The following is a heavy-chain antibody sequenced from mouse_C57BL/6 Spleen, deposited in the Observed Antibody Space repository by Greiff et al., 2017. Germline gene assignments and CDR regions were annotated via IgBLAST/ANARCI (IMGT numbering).Heavy chain of an antibody. V-gene: IGHV1-59*01. CDR1: GYTFTSYW. J-gene: IGHJ3*01. CDR3: ASPPALLLRPSWFAC. D-gene: IGHD1-1*01. Sequence: QVQLQQPGAELVRPGTSVKLSCKASGYTFTSYWMHWVKQRPGQGLEWIGVIDPSDSYTNYNQKFKGKATVTVDTSSSTAYMQLSRLTSEDSAVYYCASPPALLLRPSWFACWGQETLVTVSA. CDR2: IDPSDSYT.